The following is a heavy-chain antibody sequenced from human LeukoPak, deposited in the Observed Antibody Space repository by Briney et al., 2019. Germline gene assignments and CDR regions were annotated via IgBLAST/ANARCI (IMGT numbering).Heavy chain of an antibody. J-gene: IGHJ4*02. CDR1: GFTFTSSA. D-gene: IGHD3-10*01. V-gene: IGHV1-58*02. Sequence: SVKVSCKASGFTFTSSAMQWVRQARGQRLEWIGWIVVGSGNTNYAQKFQERVTITRDMSTSTAYMELSSLRSEDTAVYYCAAVGWFGDAVDSVGAIDYWGQGTLVTVSS. CDR2: IVVGSGNT. CDR3: AAVGWFGDAVDSVGAIDY.